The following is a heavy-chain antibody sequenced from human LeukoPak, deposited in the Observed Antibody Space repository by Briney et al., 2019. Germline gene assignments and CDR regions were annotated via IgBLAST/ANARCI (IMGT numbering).Heavy chain of an antibody. CDR3: ARGGSSRFGY. D-gene: IGHD1-26*01. CDR2: IKQDESEK. CDR1: GFTFSSYW. V-gene: IGHV3-7*01. Sequence: GGSLRLSCAASGFTFSSYWMSWVRQAPGKGLEWVANIKQDESEKYYVESVKGRFTISRDNAKNSLFLQMNSLRGEDTAMYYCARGGSSRFGYWGQGTLVTVSS. J-gene: IGHJ4*02.